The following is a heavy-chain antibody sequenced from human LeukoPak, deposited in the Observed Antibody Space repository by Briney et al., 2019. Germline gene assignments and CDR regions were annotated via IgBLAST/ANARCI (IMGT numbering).Heavy chain of an antibody. J-gene: IGHJ6*02. CDR2: TSYDGNSQ. CDR1: GFTFSAYA. Sequence: GGSLRLSCAASGFTFSAYAIHWVRQAPGKGLEWMSITSYDGNSQYVADSVKGRFTISRDNAKNSLYLQMNSLRAEDTAVYYCAWDGGYYYGMDVWGQGTTVTVSS. V-gene: IGHV3-30-3*01. CDR3: AWDGGYYYGMDV.